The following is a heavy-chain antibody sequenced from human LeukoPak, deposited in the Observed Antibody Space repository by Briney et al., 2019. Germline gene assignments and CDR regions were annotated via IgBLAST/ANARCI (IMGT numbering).Heavy chain of an antibody. Sequence: SETLSLTCAVYGGSFSGYYWSWIRQPRGKGLEWIGEINHSGSTNYNPSLKSRVTISVDTSKNQFSLKLSSVTAADTAVYYCARGSGPMVRDWGQGTLVTVSS. J-gene: IGHJ4*02. V-gene: IGHV4-34*01. D-gene: IGHD3-10*01. CDR3: ARGSGPMVRD. CDR2: INHSGST. CDR1: GGSFSGYY.